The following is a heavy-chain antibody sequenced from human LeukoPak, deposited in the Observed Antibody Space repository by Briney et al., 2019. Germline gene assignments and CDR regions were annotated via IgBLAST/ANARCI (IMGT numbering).Heavy chain of an antibody. CDR1: GFTFSSYA. J-gene: IGHJ4*02. CDR3: TTSPGITVFGVVTDY. Sequence: PGGSLRLSCAASGFTFSSYAMSWVRQAPGKGLEWVGRIESSTDGGTTDYAAPVKGRFTMSRDDSKNTLYLQMNNVKTEDTGVYYCTTSPGITVFGVVTDYWGQGTLVIVSS. CDR2: IESSTDGGTT. V-gene: IGHV3-15*04. D-gene: IGHD3-3*01.